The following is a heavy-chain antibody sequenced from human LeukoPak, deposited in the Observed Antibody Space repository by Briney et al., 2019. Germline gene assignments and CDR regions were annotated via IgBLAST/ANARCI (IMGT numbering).Heavy chain of an antibody. CDR2: VDYNGST. V-gene: IGHV4-59*02. D-gene: IGHD2/OR15-2a*01. J-gene: IGHJ5*02. CDR1: GASVSSSH. CDR3: ARGFYEPFDH. Sequence: PSETLSLTCTVSGASVSSSHWNWIRQSPGTGLEWIANVDYNGSTKYNPSLRGRGTMSLDTSKNQFHLKLESVTAADTARYYCARGFYEPFDHWGQGTLVIVST.